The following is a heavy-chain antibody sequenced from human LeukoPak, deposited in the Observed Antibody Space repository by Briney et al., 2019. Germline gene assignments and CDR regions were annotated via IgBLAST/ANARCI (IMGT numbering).Heavy chain of an antibody. J-gene: IGHJ6*02. Sequence: SETLSLTCTVSGGSISSSSYYWGWIRQPPGKGLEWIGSIYYSGSTYYNPSLKSRVTISVDMSKNQFSLNLRSVTTADSAVYYCARTGYSSDYYGMDVWGQGTTVTVS. CDR3: ARTGYSSDYYGMDV. D-gene: IGHD6-13*01. CDR1: GGSISSSSYY. V-gene: IGHV4-39*07. CDR2: IYYSGST.